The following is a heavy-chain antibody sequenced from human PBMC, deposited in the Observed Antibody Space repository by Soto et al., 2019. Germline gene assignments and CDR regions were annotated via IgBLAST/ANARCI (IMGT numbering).Heavy chain of an antibody. CDR2: IKQDGSEK. CDR3: ARDSVLNSSGWYYYYGMDV. D-gene: IGHD6-19*01. Sequence: GGSLRLSCAASGFTFSSYWMSWVRQAPGKGLEWVANIKQDGSEKYYVDSGKGRFTISRDNAKNSLYLQMNSLRAEDTAVYYCARDSVLNSSGWYYYYGMDVWGQGTTVTVSS. V-gene: IGHV3-7*01. CDR1: GFTFSSYW. J-gene: IGHJ6*02.